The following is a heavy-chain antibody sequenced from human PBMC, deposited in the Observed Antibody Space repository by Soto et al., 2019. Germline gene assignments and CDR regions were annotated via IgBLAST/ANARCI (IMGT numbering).Heavy chain of an antibody. CDR3: ARDLAQWLPQGCFDY. CDR2: IKQDGSEK. D-gene: IGHD6-19*01. V-gene: IGHV3-7*01. CDR1: GFTFSSYW. J-gene: IGHJ4*02. Sequence: GGSLRLSCAASGFTFSSYWMSWVRQAPGKGLEWVANIKQDGSEKYYVDSVKGRFTISRDNAKNSLYLQMNSLRAEDTAVYYCARDLAQWLPQGCFDYWGQGTLVTVSS.